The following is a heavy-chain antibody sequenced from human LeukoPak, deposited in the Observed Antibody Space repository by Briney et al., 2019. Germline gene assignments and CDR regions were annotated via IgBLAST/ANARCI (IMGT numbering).Heavy chain of an antibody. J-gene: IGHJ4*02. CDR3: ARYQNSGSFYGDS. D-gene: IGHD1-26*01. V-gene: IGHV3-23*01. CDR2: ISGSGGNT. CDR1: GFTFINYV. Sequence: GGSLRLSCAGSGFTFINYVMSWVRQAPGKGLEWVSAISGSGGNTYSADSVKGRFTVSRDNSKNTLFLQMNSLRAEDTAVYYCARYQNSGSFYGDSWGQGTLVTVSS.